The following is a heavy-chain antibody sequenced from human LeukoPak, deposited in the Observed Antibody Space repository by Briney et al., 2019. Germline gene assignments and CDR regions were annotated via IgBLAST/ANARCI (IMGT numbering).Heavy chain of an antibody. CDR1: GSSISGSY. Sequence: SETLSLTCTVSGSSISGSYWNWIRQPPGKGLEWIGYIYYSGNTNYNPSLKSRVTISLDTSKNQFSLKLSSVTAADTAVYYCARDPVDQPYWFFDLWGRGTLVTVSS. V-gene: IGHV4-59*01. CDR3: ARDPVDQPYWFFDL. J-gene: IGHJ2*01. CDR2: IYYSGNT.